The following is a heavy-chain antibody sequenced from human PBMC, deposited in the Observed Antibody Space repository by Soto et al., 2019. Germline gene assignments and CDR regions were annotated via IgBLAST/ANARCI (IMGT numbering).Heavy chain of an antibody. D-gene: IGHD3-22*01. CDR2: IIPVFGRP. CDR3: ASAASTKIVVTPSSAMDV. CDR1: GGSLSNFG. Sequence: QVQLVQSGAEVKKPGSSVKVSCTASGGSLSNFGISWVRQAPGQGLEWMGAIIPVFGRPNYAQKFPDRVTLNAAESTTTVSLDVRTLTSADTAVSFCASAASTKIVVTPSSAMDVWRQGTTVTVSS. V-gene: IGHV1-69*12. J-gene: IGHJ6*02.